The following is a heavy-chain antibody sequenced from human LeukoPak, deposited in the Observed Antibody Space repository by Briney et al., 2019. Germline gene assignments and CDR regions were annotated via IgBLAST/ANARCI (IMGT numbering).Heavy chain of an antibody. Sequence: PGGSLRLSCAASGFSFSSYWMSWVRQAPGKGLEWEANIKKDGSEKYYVDSVKGRLTISRDNAKNSLYLQMNSLRAEDTAVYYCARAEVEGVTRPYYYYMDVWGKGTTVTISS. CDR1: GFSFSSYW. V-gene: IGHV3-7*01. CDR2: IKKDGSEK. D-gene: IGHD2-21*02. J-gene: IGHJ6*03. CDR3: ARAEVEGVTRPYYYYMDV.